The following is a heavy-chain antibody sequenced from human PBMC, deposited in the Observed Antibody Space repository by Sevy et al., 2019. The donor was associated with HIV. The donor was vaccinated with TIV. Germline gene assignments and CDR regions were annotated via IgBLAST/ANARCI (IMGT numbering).Heavy chain of an antibody. CDR2: ISSSTSTI. CDR1: GFTFSSYN. J-gene: IGHJ6*02. D-gene: IGHD2-2*01. CDR3: ARENPLVVVPAAQLYYYYGMDV. Sequence: GESLKISCAASGFTFSSYNMNWVRQAPGKGLEWVSYISSSTSTIYYEDSVKGRFTISRDNAKNSLYLQMNSLRAEDTAVYYCARENPLVVVPAAQLYYYYGMDVWGQGTTVTVSS. V-gene: IGHV3-48*01.